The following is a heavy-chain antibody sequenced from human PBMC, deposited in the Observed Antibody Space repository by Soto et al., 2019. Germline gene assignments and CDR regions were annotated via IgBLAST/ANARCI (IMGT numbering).Heavy chain of an antibody. CDR1: GGTFSSYA. J-gene: IGHJ6*02. Sequence: ASVKVSCKASGGTFSSYAISWVRQAPGQGLEWMGGIIPIFGTANYAQKFQGRATITADKSTSTAYMELSSLRSEDTAVYYCSRKGYSRSPRGYYGMDVWGQGTLVTVSS. CDR2: IIPIFGTA. V-gene: IGHV1-69*06. CDR3: SRKGYSRSPRGYYGMDV. D-gene: IGHD5-12*01.